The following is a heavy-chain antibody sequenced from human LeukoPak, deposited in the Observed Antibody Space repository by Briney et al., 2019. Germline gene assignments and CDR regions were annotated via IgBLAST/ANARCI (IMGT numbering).Heavy chain of an antibody. D-gene: IGHD3-9*01. V-gene: IGHV3-21*01. CDR1: GFTFSSYS. CDR2: ISSSSSYI. CDR3: ARVLPVYYDILTGYPSAGYFDY. J-gene: IGHJ4*02. Sequence: GGSLRLSCAASGFTFSSYSMNWVRQAPGKGLEWVSSISSSSSYIYYADSVKGRFTISRDNAKNSLYLQMNSLRAEDTAVYYCARVLPVYYDILTGYPSAGYFDYWGQGTLVTVSS.